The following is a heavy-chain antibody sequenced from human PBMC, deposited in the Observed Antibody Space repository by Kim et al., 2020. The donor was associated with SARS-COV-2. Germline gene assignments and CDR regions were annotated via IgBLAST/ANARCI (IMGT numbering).Heavy chain of an antibody. Sequence: GGSLRLSCTASGFTFSSYSMNWVRQAPGKGLEWVSFISRSTTLIYYADSVKGRFTISRDNAKNSLYLQMNSLRDEDTALYYCATSPPDFDWLFVFDHWGQGALVTVSS. J-gene: IGHJ4*02. D-gene: IGHD3-9*01. CDR2: ISRSTTLI. V-gene: IGHV3-48*02. CDR3: ATSPPDFDWLFVFDH. CDR1: GFTFSSYS.